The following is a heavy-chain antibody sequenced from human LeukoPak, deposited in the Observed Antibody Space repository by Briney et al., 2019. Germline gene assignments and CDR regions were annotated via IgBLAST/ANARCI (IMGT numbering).Heavy chain of an antibody. D-gene: IGHD3-22*01. CDR2: INSDGSST. V-gene: IGHV3-74*01. CDR1: GFTFSSYW. Sequence: PGGSLRLSCAASGFTFSSYWMHWGRQTPGKGLVWVSRINSDGSSTSYADSVKGGFTISRDNAKNTLYLKMNSLRAEDTAVYYCARTYYYDSSGYHDYWGQGTLVTVSS. CDR3: ARTYYYDSSGYHDY. J-gene: IGHJ4*02.